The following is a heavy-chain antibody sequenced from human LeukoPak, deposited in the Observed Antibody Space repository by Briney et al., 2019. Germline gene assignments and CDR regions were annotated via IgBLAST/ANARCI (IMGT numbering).Heavy chain of an antibody. CDR1: GFIFSSYT. J-gene: IGHJ4*02. Sequence: PGGSLRLSCAASGFIFSSYTMIWVRQAPGKGLEWVSANSASGGTTFYADSVKGRLNIPRDTSKNTVYLQMNILRAEDTALYYCAKGRREQPFANWGQGPLVPVSS. CDR2: NSASGGTT. D-gene: IGHD1-26*01. CDR3: AKGRREQPFAN. V-gene: IGHV3-23*01.